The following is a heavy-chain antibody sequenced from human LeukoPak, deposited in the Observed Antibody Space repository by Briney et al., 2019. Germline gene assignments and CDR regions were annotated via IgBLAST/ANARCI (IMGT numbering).Heavy chain of an antibody. D-gene: IGHD1-26*01. CDR2: MRPTSGNT. V-gene: IGHV1-8*01. CDR3: ARGRVGFDF. J-gene: IGHJ4*02. CDR1: GYTFTDND. Sequence: ASVKVSCKASGYTFTDNDINWVRQAPGQGLEWMGWMRPTSGNTEYAQKFQGRVTMTRSTPISTAYMELSSLTFEDTAVYYCARGRVGFDFWGQGTLVTVSS.